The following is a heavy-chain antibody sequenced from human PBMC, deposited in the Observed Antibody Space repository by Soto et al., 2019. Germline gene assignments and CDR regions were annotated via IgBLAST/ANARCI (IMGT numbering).Heavy chain of an antibody. Sequence: QVQLVQSGAEVKKPGSSVKVSCKASGGTFSSYTISSVRQAPGQGLEWMGRIIPILGIANYAQKFQGRVTITADKSTSTAYMELSSLRSEDTAVYYCARSVAAAGTTYYYYGMDVWGQGTTVTVSS. V-gene: IGHV1-69*02. J-gene: IGHJ6*02. CDR1: GGTFSSYT. D-gene: IGHD6-13*01. CDR2: IIPILGIA. CDR3: ARSVAAAGTTYYYYGMDV.